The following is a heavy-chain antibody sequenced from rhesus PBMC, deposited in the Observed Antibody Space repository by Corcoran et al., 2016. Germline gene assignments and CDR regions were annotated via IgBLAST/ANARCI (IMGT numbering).Heavy chain of an antibody. Sequence: QLQLQESGPGLVKPSETLSLTCAVSGGSVSPSYWGWLRQPPGRGQEWIGRMSGSGGSTVYSRSLKSRVIISINTAINQLSLKLTSVTAADTAVYYCAREDGNWDDRYFEIWGQGALVTVSS. D-gene: IGHD1-7*02. CDR2: MSGSGGST. CDR3: AREDGNWDDRYFEI. J-gene: IGHJ1*01. V-gene: IGHV4-173*01. CDR1: GGSVSPSY.